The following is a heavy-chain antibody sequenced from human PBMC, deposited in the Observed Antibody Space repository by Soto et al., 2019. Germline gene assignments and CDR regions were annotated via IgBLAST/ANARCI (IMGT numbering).Heavy chain of an antibody. CDR2: IYYTGTT. CDR3: ARLGGYYQAFDN. D-gene: IGHD3-22*01. Sequence: SETLSLTCTVSGGSIRDYYWSWIRQPPGKGLEWIGYIYYTGTTTYNPSLKSRLTISEDTSKNQFSLKLRSVTSADTAVYYCARLGGYYQAFDNWAQGNLVTVSS. J-gene: IGHJ4*02. V-gene: IGHV4-59*08. CDR1: GGSIRDYY.